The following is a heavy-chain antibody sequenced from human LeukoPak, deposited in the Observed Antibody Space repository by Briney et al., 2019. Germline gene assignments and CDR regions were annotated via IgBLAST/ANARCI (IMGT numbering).Heavy chain of an antibody. CDR1: GDSISTSTYY. D-gene: IGHD3-10*01. CDR3: AREKTGSGLDY. Sequence: SETLSLTCSVSGDSISTSTYYWNWIRQPPGKGLEWIGSIYYSGSTYYNPSLKSRVTISVDTSKNQFSLKLSSVTAADTAVYYCAREKTGSGLDYWGQGTLVTVSS. J-gene: IGHJ4*02. V-gene: IGHV4-39*07. CDR2: IYYSGST.